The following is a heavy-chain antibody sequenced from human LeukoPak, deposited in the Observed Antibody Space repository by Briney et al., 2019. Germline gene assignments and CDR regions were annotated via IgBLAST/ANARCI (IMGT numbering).Heavy chain of an antibody. CDR3: ARSPDY. V-gene: IGHV4-34*01. CDR2: IYYTGNT. J-gene: IGHJ4*02. CDR1: GRSFSGYY. Sequence: RSSETLSLTCAVYGRSFSGYYWSWIRQPPGKGLEWIGSIYYTGNTYYSPSLQSRVTISLDTSKNQFSLKLNSVTAADTAVYYCARSPDYWGQGTLVTVSS.